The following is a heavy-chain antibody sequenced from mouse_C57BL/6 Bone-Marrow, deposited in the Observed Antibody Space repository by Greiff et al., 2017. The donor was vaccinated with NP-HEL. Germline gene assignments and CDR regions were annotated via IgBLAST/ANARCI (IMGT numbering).Heavy chain of an antibody. Sequence: QVQLQQPGTELVKPGASVKLPCKASGYTFTSNWMHWVRQRPGQGLEWIGNINPSNGGTNYNEKFKSKAALTVDKSSSTAYMQLSSLTSEDSAVYYCARDSGYAFDYWGQGTTLTVSS. D-gene: IGHD3-2*02. J-gene: IGHJ2*01. CDR2: INPSNGGT. CDR1: GYTFTSNW. V-gene: IGHV1-53*01. CDR3: ARDSGYAFDY.